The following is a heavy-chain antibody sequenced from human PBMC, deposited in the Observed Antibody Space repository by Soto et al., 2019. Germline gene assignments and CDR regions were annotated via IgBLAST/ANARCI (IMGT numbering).Heavy chain of an antibody. J-gene: IGHJ4*02. V-gene: IGHV4-30-4*01. Sequence: QVQLQESGPGLVKPSQTLSLTCTVSGGSISSGDYYWSWIRQPPGKGLEWIGYIYYSGSTYYNPSRKSRVTIFVDTAKHQFNLKLSSVAAANTAMYYCSRVREFPDYSFDYWGQGTLVTVSS. CDR3: SRVREFPDYSFDY. CDR2: IYYSGST. D-gene: IGHD4-4*01. CDR1: GGSISSGDYY.